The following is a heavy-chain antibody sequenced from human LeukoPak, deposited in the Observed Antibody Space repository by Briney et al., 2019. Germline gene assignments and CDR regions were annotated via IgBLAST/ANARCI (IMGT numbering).Heavy chain of an antibody. Sequence: GGSLRLSCVTSGFTFSRYGMHWVRHAPGKGLEWVAIIRYDGTKKYYKDSVKGRFTISRDDSKSALYLQMNSLRPEDTAMYYCARAMKDGMDVWGQGTTVTVSS. CDR3: ARAMKDGMDV. V-gene: IGHV3-33*01. CDR1: GFTFSRYG. J-gene: IGHJ6*02. CDR2: IRYDGTKK.